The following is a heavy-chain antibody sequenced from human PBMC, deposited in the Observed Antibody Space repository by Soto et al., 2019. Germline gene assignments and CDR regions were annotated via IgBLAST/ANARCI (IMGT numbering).Heavy chain of an antibody. J-gene: IGHJ4*02. Sequence: GGSLRLSCAASGFTFSSYAMSWVRQAPGKGLEWVSAISGSGGSTYYADSVKGRFTISRDNSKNTLYLQMNSLRAEDTAVYYCAKESHFVVVPAAVFDYWGQGTLVTVSS. CDR1: GFTFSSYA. CDR2: ISGSGGST. V-gene: IGHV3-23*01. CDR3: AKESHFVVVPAAVFDY. D-gene: IGHD2-2*01.